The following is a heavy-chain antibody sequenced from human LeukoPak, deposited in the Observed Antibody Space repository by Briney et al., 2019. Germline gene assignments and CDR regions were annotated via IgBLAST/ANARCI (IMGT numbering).Heavy chain of an antibody. J-gene: IGHJ4*02. CDR1: GFTFSSYS. Sequence: PGGSLRLYCAASGFTFSSYSMNWVRQAPGKGLEWVSSISSSSSYIYYADSVKGRFTISRDNAKNSLYLQMNSLRAEDTAVYYCARAPRYRPRDTYYFDYWGQGTLVTVSS. CDR3: ARAPRYRPRDTYYFDY. CDR2: ISSSSSYI. V-gene: IGHV3-21*01. D-gene: IGHD3-16*02.